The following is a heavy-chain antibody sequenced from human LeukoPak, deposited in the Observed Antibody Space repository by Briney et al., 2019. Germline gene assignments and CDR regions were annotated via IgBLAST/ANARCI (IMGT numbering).Heavy chain of an antibody. J-gene: IGHJ4*02. CDR1: RFTFSNYA. CDR2: ISGGAGST. Sequence: LSGGSLRLSCAASRFTFSNYAMAWVRQAPGKGLEWVSAISGGAGSTYYADSVKGRFTISRDNSKNTVHLQMNSLRAEDTAVYYCAKDQGYYASGSYFDQWGQGTLVAVSS. CDR3: AKDQGYYASGSYFDQ. D-gene: IGHD3-10*01. V-gene: IGHV3-23*01.